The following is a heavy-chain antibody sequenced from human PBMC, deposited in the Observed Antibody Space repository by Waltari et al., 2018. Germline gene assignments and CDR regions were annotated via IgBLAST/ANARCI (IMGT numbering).Heavy chain of an antibody. J-gene: IGHJ6*02. V-gene: IGHV3-74*01. CDR1: GFTFNKYW. D-gene: IGHD3-22*01. CDR2: INRDGRDT. CDR3: ARVARKTYSSPVPGRDYYYGMDV. Sequence: EEQLVESGGGLIQPGESLRVSCAVSGFTFNKYWMNWVRQSPGKGLVWVGRINRDGRDTSYADFVKGRFTISRDNAKNTVYLQMKSLRAEDTAVYFCARVARKTYSSPVPGRDYYYGMDVWGLGTTVTVSS.